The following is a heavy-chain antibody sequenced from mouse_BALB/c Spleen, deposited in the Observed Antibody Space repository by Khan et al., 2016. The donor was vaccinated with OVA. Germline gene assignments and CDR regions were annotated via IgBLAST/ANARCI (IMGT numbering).Heavy chain of an antibody. J-gene: IGHJ3*01. CDR2: INTNTGEP. V-gene: IGHV9-3*02. CDR1: GYTFTNYG. CDR3: ARGYYMYGSWLAY. D-gene: IGHD2-14*01. Sequence: QIELVQSGPELKKPGETVRISCKASGYTFTNYGMNWVKQAPGKGLKWMGWINTNTGEPTFAEEFKERFAFFLETSASTAYLQINNLKHEDTATYFCARGYYMYGSWLAYWGQGTLVTVSA.